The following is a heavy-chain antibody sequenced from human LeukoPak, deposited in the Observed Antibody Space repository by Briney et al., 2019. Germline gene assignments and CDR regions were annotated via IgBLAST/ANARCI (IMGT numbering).Heavy chain of an antibody. Sequence: GGSLRLSCAASEFSVGSNYMTWVRQAPGKGLEWVSLIYSGGSTYYADSVKGRFTISRDNAKNSLYLQMNSLRAEDTAVYYCARVENGYNYPYYCYYMDVWGKGTTVTVSS. J-gene: IGHJ6*03. D-gene: IGHD5-24*01. CDR3: ARVENGYNYPYYCYYMDV. CDR2: IYSGGST. CDR1: EFSVGSNY. V-gene: IGHV3-66*01.